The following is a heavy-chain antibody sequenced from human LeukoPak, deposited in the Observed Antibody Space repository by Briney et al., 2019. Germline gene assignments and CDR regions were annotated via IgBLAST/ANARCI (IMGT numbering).Heavy chain of an antibody. J-gene: IGHJ6*02. CDR2: IVVGSGDT. Sequence: GTSVKVSCKACGFTFTTSAIQWVRQARGQRLEWIGWIVVGSGDTNYAQKFQERVTITRDMSTTTAYMELSSLRSEDTAIYYCAATVDTVIYHYYYAMDVWGQGTTLTVSS. D-gene: IGHD5-18*01. CDR3: AATVDTVIYHYYYAMDV. V-gene: IGHV1-58*02. CDR1: GFTFTTSA.